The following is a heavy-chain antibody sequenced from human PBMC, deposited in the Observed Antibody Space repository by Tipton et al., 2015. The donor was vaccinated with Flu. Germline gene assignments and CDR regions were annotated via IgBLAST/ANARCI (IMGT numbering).Heavy chain of an antibody. V-gene: IGHV4-59*12. CDR3: ARDLQGFDP. Sequence: TLSLTCTVSGGSISSYYWSWIRQPPGKGLEWIGYIYYSGSTNYNPPLKSRVTISVDTSKNQFSLKLSSVTAADTAVYYCARDLQGFDPWGQGTLVTVSS. D-gene: IGHD1-1*01. J-gene: IGHJ5*02. CDR1: GGSISSYY. CDR2: IYYSGST.